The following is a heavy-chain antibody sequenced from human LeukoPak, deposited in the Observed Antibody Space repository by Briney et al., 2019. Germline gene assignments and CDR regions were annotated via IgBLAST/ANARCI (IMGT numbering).Heavy chain of an antibody. D-gene: IGHD3-9*01. J-gene: IGHJ4*02. Sequence: GGSLRLSCAASGFTFSDYGMQWVSQAPGKGREWVAVMSYEGTNKYYGDSVKGRFTISRDNSKNTLYLQMNSLRAEDTAVYYCAKDVERLDYFDYCGQGTLVTVSS. CDR1: GFTFSDYG. V-gene: IGHV3-30*18. CDR3: AKDVERLDYFDY. CDR2: MSYEGTNK.